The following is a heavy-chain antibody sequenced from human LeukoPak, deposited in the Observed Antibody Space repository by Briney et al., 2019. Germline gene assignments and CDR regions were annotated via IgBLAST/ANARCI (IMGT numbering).Heavy chain of an antibody. CDR1: GGSTSSYY. Sequence: SETLFLTCTVSGGSTSSYYWSWIRQPPGKGLEWIGYIYYSGSTNYNPSLKSRVTISVDTSKNQFSLKLSSVAAADTAVYYCARVQRDGYSLDYWGQGTLVTVSS. CDR2: IYYSGST. CDR3: ARVQRDGYSLDY. V-gene: IGHV4-59*01. J-gene: IGHJ4*02. D-gene: IGHD4-4*01.